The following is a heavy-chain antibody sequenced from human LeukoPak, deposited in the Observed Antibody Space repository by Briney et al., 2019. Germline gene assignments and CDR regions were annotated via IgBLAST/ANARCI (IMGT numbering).Heavy chain of an antibody. J-gene: IGHJ5*02. CDR3: ARDLYCSSTSCYKDWFDP. Sequence: ASVKVSCKASGYTFTGYYMHWVRQAPGQGLEWMGWINPNSGGTNYAQKFQGRVTMTRDTSISTAYMELSRQRSDDTAVYYCARDLYCSSTSCYKDWFDPWGQGTLVTVSS. CDR1: GYTFTGYY. CDR2: INPNSGGT. V-gene: IGHV1-2*02. D-gene: IGHD2-2*02.